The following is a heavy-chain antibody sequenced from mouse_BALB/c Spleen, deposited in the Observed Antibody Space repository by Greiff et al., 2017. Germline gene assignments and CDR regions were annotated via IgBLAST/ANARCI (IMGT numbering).Heavy chain of an antibody. J-gene: IGHJ1*01. CDR3: ARSVITTATGYFDV. CDR1: GYTFTNYW. D-gene: IGHD1-2*01. Sequence: VQLQQSGAELVRPGTSVKISCKASGYTFTNYWLGWVKQRPGHGLEWIGDIYPGGGYTNYNEKFKGKATLTADTSSSTAYMQLSSLTSEDSAVYFCARSVITTATGYFDVWGAGTTVTVSS. CDR2: IYPGGGYT. V-gene: IGHV1-63*02.